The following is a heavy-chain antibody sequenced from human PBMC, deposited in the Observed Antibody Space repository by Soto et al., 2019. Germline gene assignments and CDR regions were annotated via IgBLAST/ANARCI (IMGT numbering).Heavy chain of an antibody. D-gene: IGHD5-12*01. CDR3: ARHQVSPDIVATIPPGYYYYGMDV. Sequence: PGESVKISCKGSGYSFTSYWMGWVRQMPGKGLEWMGIIYPGDSDTRYSPSFQGQVTISADKSISTAYLQWSSLKASDTAMYYCARHQVSPDIVATIPPGYYYYGMDVWGQGTTVTVSS. CDR1: GYSFTSYW. CDR2: IYPGDSDT. J-gene: IGHJ6*02. V-gene: IGHV5-51*01.